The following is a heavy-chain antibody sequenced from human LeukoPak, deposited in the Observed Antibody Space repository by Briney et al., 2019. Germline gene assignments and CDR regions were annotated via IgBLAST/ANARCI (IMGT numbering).Heavy chain of an antibody. D-gene: IGHD1-1*01. V-gene: IGHV1-2*02. CDR1: GYTFTGYY. Sequence: GASVKASCKASGYTFTGYYMHWVRQAPGQRLECMGWINPNSGGTNYAQKFQGRVTMTRDTPISTAYMELSRLRSDDTAVYYCARERPTGNDAFDIWGQGTMVTVSS. J-gene: IGHJ3*02. CDR2: INPNSGGT. CDR3: ARERPTGNDAFDI.